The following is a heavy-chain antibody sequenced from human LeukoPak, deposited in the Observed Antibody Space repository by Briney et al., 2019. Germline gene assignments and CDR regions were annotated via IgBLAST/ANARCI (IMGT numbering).Heavy chain of an antibody. CDR2: IRYDESKT. CDR3: AKAVIPNAYQGTYYMDV. J-gene: IGHJ6*03. CDR1: GFTFSSFG. Sequence: PGGSLRLSCAASGFTFSSFGMHGVRQAPGEGVEWVAFIRYDESKTLYADSVKGRFTIYRDNYKNKVYMQMNRQRAEDTALYYCAKAVIPNAYQGTYYMDVWGKGATVTVSS. V-gene: IGHV3-30*02. D-gene: IGHD3-16*01.